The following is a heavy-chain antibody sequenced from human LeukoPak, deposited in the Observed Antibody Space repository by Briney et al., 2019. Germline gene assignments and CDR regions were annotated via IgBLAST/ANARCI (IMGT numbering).Heavy chain of an antibody. J-gene: IGHJ3*02. CDR3: AREASDAFDI. V-gene: IGHV3-33*01. CDR2: MWYDGSNK. CDR1: GFTFSSYD. Sequence: PGRSLRLSCAASGFTFSSYDMHWVRQAPGKGLEWVALMWYDGSNKNYADSVKGRFTISRDNSKNTLFLQMNSLRAEDTAVYYCAREASDAFDIWGQGTMVTVSS.